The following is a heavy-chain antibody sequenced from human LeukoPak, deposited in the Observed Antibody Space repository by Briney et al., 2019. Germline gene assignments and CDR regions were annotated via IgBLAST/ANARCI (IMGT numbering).Heavy chain of an antibody. CDR2: ISGTGGST. CDR3: AKGVAVAGTGWLDP. V-gene: IGHV3-23*01. Sequence: RTGGSLRLSCAASGFTFSRYAMNWVRQAPGKGLEWVSTISGTGGSTYYADSVKGRFTISRDNSKNTLYLQMNSLRAEDTAVYYCAKGVAVAGTGWLDPWGQGTLVTVSS. CDR1: GFTFSRYA. D-gene: IGHD6-19*01. J-gene: IGHJ5*02.